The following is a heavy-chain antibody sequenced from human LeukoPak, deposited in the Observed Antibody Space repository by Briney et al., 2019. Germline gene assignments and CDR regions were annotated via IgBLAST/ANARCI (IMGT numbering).Heavy chain of an antibody. D-gene: IGHD3-22*01. J-gene: IGHJ5*02. CDR1: GGSFGGYY. CDR2: INHSGST. Sequence: SETLSLTCAVYGGSFGGYYWSWIRQPPGKGLEWIGEINHSGSTNYNPSLKSRVTISVDTSKNQFSLKLSSVTAADTAVYYCARASSGYYYGSWFDPWGQGTLVTVSS. CDR3: ARASSGYYYGSWFDP. V-gene: IGHV4-34*01.